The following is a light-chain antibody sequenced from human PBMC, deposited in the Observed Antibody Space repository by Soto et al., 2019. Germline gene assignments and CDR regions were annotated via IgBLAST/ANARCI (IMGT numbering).Light chain of an antibody. Sequence: QSALTQPRSVSGSPGQSVTISCTGTTSDVGGYNYVSWYQQHPDKAPKLMIYDVNKRPSGVPNRFSGSKSGNTASLTISGLQAEDEADYYCCSYAGTFTLLFGGGTKLTVL. CDR3: CSYAGTFTLL. J-gene: IGLJ2*01. CDR1: TSDVGGYNY. CDR2: DVN. V-gene: IGLV2-11*01.